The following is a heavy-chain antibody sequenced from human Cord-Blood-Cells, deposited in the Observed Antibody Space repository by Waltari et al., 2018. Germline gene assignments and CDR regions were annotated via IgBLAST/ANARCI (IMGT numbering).Heavy chain of an antibody. D-gene: IGHD4-17*01. CDR3: ARSLGLWVDYDFDY. CDR2: IYYSGST. J-gene: IGHJ4*02. CDR1: GGSISSSSYY. V-gene: IGHV4-39*01. Sequence: QLQLQESGPGLVKPSETLSLTCTVSGGSISSSSYYWGWIRQPPGKGLEWIGSIYYSGSTYYNPSLKSRVTISVDTSKNQFSLKLSSVTAADTAVYYCARSLGLWVDYDFDYWGQGTLVTVSS.